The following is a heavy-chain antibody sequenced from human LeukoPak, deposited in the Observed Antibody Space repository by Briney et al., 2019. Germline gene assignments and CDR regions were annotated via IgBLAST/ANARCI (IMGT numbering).Heavy chain of an antibody. CDR2: IRSKANGGTT. J-gene: IGHJ4*02. Sequence: QPGGSLRLSCTASGFTFGDYAMSWVRQAPGKGLEWVGFIRSKANGGTTEYAASVKGRFTISRDDSKSIAYLQMNSLKTEDTAVYYCTRGAPYVWGSYRSPPFDYWGQGTLVTVSS. V-gene: IGHV3-49*04. D-gene: IGHD3-16*02. CDR3: TRGAPYVWGSYRSPPFDY. CDR1: GFTFGDYA.